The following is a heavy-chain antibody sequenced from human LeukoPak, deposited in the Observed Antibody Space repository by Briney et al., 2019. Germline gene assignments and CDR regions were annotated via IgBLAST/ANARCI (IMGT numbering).Heavy chain of an antibody. D-gene: IGHD3-10*01. CDR3: ARQSRDGSKTRGYYFDF. V-gene: IGHV5-51*01. CDR2: IYPADSDT. CDR1: GYIFTHYW. J-gene: IGHJ4*02. Sequence: GESRKISCQVSGYIFTHYWIGWVRQMPGNGLESMGIIYPADSDTTYSPSFQGQVTISADKSINTVYLQWSNLKASDTAMYYCARQSRDGSKTRGYYFDFWGQGTLVTVSS.